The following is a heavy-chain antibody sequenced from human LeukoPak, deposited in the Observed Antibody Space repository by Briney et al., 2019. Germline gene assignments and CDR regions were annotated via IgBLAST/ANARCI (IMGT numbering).Heavy chain of an antibody. CDR1: GDSISSGVSY. D-gene: IGHD1-14*01. CDR2: IFYSGST. Sequence: PSETLSLTCTVSGDSISSGVSYWGWIRQRPGKGLEWIAYIFYSGSTYYNPSLKSRVTISVDTSNNHFSLEVRSVTAADTAVYFCARLHYNYCYMDVWGKGTPVTVSS. J-gene: IGHJ6*03. CDR3: ARLHYNYCYMDV. V-gene: IGHV4-31*03.